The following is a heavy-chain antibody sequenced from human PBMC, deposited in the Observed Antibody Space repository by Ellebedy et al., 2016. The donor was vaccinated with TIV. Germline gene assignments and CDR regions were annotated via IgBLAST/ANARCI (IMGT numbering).Heavy chain of an antibody. CDR3: ARSITMVRGGIDY. Sequence: SETLSLXXAVSGGSISSSNWWSWVRQPPGKGLEWIGEIYHSGSTNYNPSLKSRVTISVDKSKNQFSLKLSSVTAADTAVYYCARSITMVRGGIDYWGQGTLVTVSS. D-gene: IGHD3-10*01. V-gene: IGHV4-4*02. CDR1: GGSISSSNW. J-gene: IGHJ4*02. CDR2: IYHSGST.